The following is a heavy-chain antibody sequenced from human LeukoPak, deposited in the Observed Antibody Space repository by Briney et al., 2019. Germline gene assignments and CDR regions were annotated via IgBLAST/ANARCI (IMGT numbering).Heavy chain of an antibody. V-gene: IGHV4-34*01. CDR2: ITYSGSI. J-gene: IGHJ4*02. CDR3: ARDLMT. Sequence: PSETLSLTCAVYGGSFSGKYWTWIRQPPGKGLEWIGEITYSGSIYYKPSLKSRVTISVDTSKNQFSLKLNSVTAADTAMCYCARDLMTWGQGTLVAVSS. CDR1: GGSFSGKY.